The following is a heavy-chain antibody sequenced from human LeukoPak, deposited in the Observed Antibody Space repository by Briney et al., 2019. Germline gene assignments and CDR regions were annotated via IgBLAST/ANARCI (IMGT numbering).Heavy chain of an antibody. CDR1: GFIVSSSY. Sequence: GGSLRLSCAASGFIVSSSYMSWVRQAPGKGLEWVSSISSSSSYIYYADSVKGRFTISRDNAKNSLYLQMNSLRAEDTAVYYCARDAWQQLVLYYYYYMDVWGKGTTVTVSS. D-gene: IGHD6-13*01. CDR2: ISSSSSYI. CDR3: ARDAWQQLVLYYYYYMDV. V-gene: IGHV3-21*01. J-gene: IGHJ6*03.